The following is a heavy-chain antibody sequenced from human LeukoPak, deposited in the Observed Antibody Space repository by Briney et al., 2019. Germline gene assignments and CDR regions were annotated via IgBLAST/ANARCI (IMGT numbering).Heavy chain of an antibody. CDR1: GFAFSSYD. Sequence: PGGSLRLSCGASGFAFSSYDMHWVRQATGKGLEWVSAIGTAGDTYYPGSVKGRFTISRENAKNSLYLQMNSLRAGDTAVYYCARGGDSAAAGWFDPWGQGTLVTVSS. CDR2: IGTAGDT. J-gene: IGHJ5*02. V-gene: IGHV3-13*01. D-gene: IGHD6-13*01. CDR3: ARGGDSAAAGWFDP.